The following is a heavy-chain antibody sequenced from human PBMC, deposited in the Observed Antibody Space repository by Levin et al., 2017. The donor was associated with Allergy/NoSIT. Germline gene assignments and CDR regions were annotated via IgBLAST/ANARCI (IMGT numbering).Heavy chain of an antibody. Sequence: GGSLRLSCAASGFTFSSYSMNWVRQAPGKGLECVAQIKADGSEKNYVDSVKGRFTISRDNAKNSLHLQMDSLRAEDTAVYYCARVAIVGLPLVAFDIWDQGTTVTVSS. CDR1: GFTFSSYS. CDR2: IKADGSEK. CDR3: ARVAIVGLPLVAFDI. J-gene: IGHJ3*02. V-gene: IGHV3-7*01. D-gene: IGHD3-22*01.